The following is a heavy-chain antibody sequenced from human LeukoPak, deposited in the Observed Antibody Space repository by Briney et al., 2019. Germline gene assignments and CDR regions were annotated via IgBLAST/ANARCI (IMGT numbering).Heavy chain of an antibody. CDR2: IWCDGSRK. CDR3: ATLRDIVVVATTPTDV. Sequence: GGSLRLSCAASGFTFSRDGMHWVRQAPGKGLEWVALIWCDGSRKYYADSVKGRFTISRDDSKNTLYLQMNSLRAEDTAVYYCATLRDIVVVATTPTDVWGKGTTVIVSS. J-gene: IGHJ6*04. CDR1: GFTFSRDG. V-gene: IGHV3-33*01. D-gene: IGHD2-2*01.